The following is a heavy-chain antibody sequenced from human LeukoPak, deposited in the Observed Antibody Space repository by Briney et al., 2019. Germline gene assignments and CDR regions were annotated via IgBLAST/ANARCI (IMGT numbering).Heavy chain of an antibody. CDR1: GCTFSSYA. Sequence: GASLKISCKASGCTFSSYAIIWVRQAPGQGLEWMGGIIPIFGTANYAQKFQGRVTITADESTSTAYMELSSLRSEDTAVYYCARARGHLLLHLPFDYWGQGTLVTVSS. V-gene: IGHV1-69*13. J-gene: IGHJ4*02. CDR3: ARARGHLLLHLPFDY. D-gene: IGHD2-15*01. CDR2: IIPIFGTA.